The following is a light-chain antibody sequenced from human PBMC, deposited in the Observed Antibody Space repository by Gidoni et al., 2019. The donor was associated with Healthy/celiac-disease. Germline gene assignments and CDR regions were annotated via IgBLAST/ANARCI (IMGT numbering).Light chain of an antibody. Sequence: DIQMTQSPSSVSASVGDRVTITCRASQGSSSWLAWYQQKPGNAPKLLIYAASSLQSGVPSRFSGSGSGTDFTLTISSLQPEDFATYYCQQANSFPGITFGQGTRLEIK. CDR2: AAS. J-gene: IGKJ5*01. V-gene: IGKV1-12*01. CDR1: QGSSSW. CDR3: QQANSFPGIT.